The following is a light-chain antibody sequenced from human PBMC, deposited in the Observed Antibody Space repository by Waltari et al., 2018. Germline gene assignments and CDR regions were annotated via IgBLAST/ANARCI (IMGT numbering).Light chain of an antibody. J-gene: IGLJ2*01. CDR1: SSNTGAGFD. CDR3: QSYDSGLSGVV. CDR2: GNT. Sequence: QSVLTQPPSVSGAPGQRVPIPCPGRSSNTGAGFDVTWYQQLPGTAPKPLIHGNTNRPSGVPDRFSGSKSGTSASLAITGLQAEDEADYYCQSYDSGLSGVVFGGGTKLTVL. V-gene: IGLV1-40*01.